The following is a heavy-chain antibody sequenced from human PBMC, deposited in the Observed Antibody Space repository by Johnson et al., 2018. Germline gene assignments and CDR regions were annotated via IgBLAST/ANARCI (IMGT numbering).Heavy chain of an antibody. D-gene: IGHD2-2*03. CDR1: GFTFSSYG. CDR3: ARMDIVDYGMDV. V-gene: IGHV3-21*04. Sequence: EVQLVESGGGVVQPGRSLRLSCAASGFTFSSYGMHWVRQAPGKGLEWVSSISSSSSYIYYADSVKGRFTISRDNAKNSLYLQMNSRRAEDTAVYYCARMDIVDYGMDVWGQGTTVTVSS. J-gene: IGHJ6*02. CDR2: ISSSSSYI.